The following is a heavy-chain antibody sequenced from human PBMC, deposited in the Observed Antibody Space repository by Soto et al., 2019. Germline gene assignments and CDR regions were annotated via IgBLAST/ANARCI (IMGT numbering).Heavy chain of an antibody. CDR1: GYTFTAFY. CDR3: TTLRLDP. Sequence: QVQLGQSGAEVKKPGASVKVSCQASGYTFTAFYMNWVRQAPGQGLEWMGWVNPNTGLTKYAQKFRDRVTMTRDTSINTAYMELSGLTSDDTAVYYCTTLRLDPWGQGTLVTVSS. V-gene: IGHV1-2*02. CDR2: VNPNTGLT. D-gene: IGHD6-25*01. J-gene: IGHJ5*02.